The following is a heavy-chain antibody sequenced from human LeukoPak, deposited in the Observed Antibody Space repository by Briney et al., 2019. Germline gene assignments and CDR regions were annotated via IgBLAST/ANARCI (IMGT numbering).Heavy chain of an antibody. D-gene: IGHD3-10*01. J-gene: IGHJ4*02. V-gene: IGHV6-1*01. CDR2: TYYRSKWYN. CDR3: VRGFSTFFDY. Sequence: SQTLPLTCAISGDSVSTNSAAWNWIRQSPSRGLEWLGRTYYRSKWYNDYAISVKSRMTINPDTSKNQFSLQLNSVTPEDTAVYYCVRGFSTFFDYWGQGTLVTVSS. CDR1: GDSVSTNSAA.